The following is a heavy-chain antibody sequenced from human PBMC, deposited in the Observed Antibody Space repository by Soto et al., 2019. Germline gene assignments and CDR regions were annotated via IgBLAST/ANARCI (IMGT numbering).Heavy chain of an antibody. Sequence: SETLSLTCTVSGGSISSGGYYWSWIRQHPGKGLEWIGYIYYSGSTYYNPSLKSRVTISVDTSKNQFSLKLSSVTAADTAVYYCARVGRGLTYYYDSNGYYGYYFDYWGQGTLVTVSS. CDR3: ARVGRGLTYYYDSNGYYGYYFDY. V-gene: IGHV4-31*03. CDR1: GGSISSGGYY. J-gene: IGHJ4*02. CDR2: IYYSGST. D-gene: IGHD3-22*01.